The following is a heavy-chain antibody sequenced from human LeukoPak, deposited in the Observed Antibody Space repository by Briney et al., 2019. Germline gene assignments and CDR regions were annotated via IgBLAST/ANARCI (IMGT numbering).Heavy chain of an antibody. CDR3: ARAGRRSGSYYKGRDFDY. J-gene: IGHJ4*02. CDR2: INHSGST. D-gene: IGHD3-10*01. CDR1: GGSFSGYY. V-gene: IGHV4-34*01. Sequence: TSETLSLTCAVYGGSFSGYYWSWIRQPPGKGLEWIGEINHSGSTNYNPSLKSRVTISVDTSKNQFSLKLSSVTAADTAVYYCARAGRRSGSYYKGRDFDYWGQGTLVTVSS.